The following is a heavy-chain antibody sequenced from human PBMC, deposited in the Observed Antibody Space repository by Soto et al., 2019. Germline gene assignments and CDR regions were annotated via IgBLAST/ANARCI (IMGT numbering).Heavy chain of an antibody. V-gene: IGHV1-69*01. J-gene: IGHJ4*02. CDR3: ARSSPLDLYCSSTSCYHYFDY. D-gene: IGHD2-2*01. CDR1: GGTFSSYA. Sequence: QVQLVQSGAEVKKPGSSVKVSCKASGGTFSSYAISWERQAPGQGLEWMGGIIPIFGTANYAQKFQGRVTITADETTSTAYMESSILRSEDTAVYYCARSSPLDLYCSSTSCYHYFDYWGQGTLVTVSS. CDR2: IIPIFGTA.